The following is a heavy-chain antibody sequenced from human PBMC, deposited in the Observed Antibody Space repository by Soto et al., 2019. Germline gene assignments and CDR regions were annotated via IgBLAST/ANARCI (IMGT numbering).Heavy chain of an antibody. CDR1: GGSFSGYY. J-gene: IGHJ6*03. Sequence: SETLSLTCAVYGGSFSGYYWSWIRQPPGKGLEWIGEINHSGSTRYSPSFQGQVTISADKSISTAYLQWSSLKASDTAMYYCARSLHYYYYMDVWGKGTTVTVSS. CDR3: ARSLHYYYYMDV. D-gene: IGHD2-15*01. CDR2: INHSGST. V-gene: IGHV4-34*01.